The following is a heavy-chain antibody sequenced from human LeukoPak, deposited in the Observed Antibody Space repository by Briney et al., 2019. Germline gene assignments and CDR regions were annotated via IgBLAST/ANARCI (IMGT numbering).Heavy chain of an antibody. CDR1: GGSISSYY. CDR3: ARVGVGATRQRYYYYYGMDV. D-gene: IGHD1-26*01. V-gene: IGHV4-59*01. CDR2: ILISGST. J-gene: IGHJ6*02. Sequence: SGTLSLTCTVSGGSISSYYWSWIRQPPGKGLEWIGYILISGSTNYNPSLKSRVTISVDTSKNQFSLKLSSVTAADTAVYYCARVGVGATRQRYYYYYGMDVWGQGTTVTVSS.